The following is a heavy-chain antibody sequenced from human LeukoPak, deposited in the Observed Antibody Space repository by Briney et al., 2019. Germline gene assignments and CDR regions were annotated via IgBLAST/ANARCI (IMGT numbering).Heavy chain of an antibody. CDR3: ASPWGGSGSRDAFDV. CDR1: GYTVTRYD. D-gene: IGHD3-10*01. J-gene: IGHJ3*01. CDR2: INPNSGGT. V-gene: IGHV1-2*02. Sequence: ASVKASCNASGYTVTRYDMHWVRQAPGQGVEWRGWINPNSGGTNYAQKFHGRVNMTRDTYISTDYLELSRLRSDDAAVYYCASPWGGSGSRDAFDVWGPGTMVTVSS.